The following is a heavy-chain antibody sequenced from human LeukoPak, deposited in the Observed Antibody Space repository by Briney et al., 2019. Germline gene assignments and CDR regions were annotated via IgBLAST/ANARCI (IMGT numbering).Heavy chain of an antibody. CDR1: GYSISSGYY. CDR3: ARQDIVLMVYAPGGFDP. Sequence: PSETLSLTCAVSGYSISSGYYWGWIRPPPGKGLEWIGRIYHSGSTFYNPSLKSRVAISVDTSKNQFSLKLNSVTAADTAMYYCARQDIVLMVYAPGGFDPWGQGALVTVSS. CDR2: IYHSGST. V-gene: IGHV4-38-2*01. D-gene: IGHD2-8*01. J-gene: IGHJ5*02.